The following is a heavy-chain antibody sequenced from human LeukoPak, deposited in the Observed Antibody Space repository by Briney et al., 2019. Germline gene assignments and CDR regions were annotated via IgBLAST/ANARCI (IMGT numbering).Heavy chain of an antibody. V-gene: IGHV3-48*01. CDR1: GFTFSSYA. J-gene: IGHJ6*02. CDR2: ISSSSTI. CDR3: ARDREDTSMAHDYYYYGLDV. Sequence: GGSLRLSCAASGFTFSSYAMSWVRQAPGKGLEWVSYISSSSTIYYADSVKGRFTISRDNAKNSLYLQMNSLRAEDTAVYYCARDREDTSMAHDYYYYGLDVWGQETTVTVSS. D-gene: IGHD5-18*01.